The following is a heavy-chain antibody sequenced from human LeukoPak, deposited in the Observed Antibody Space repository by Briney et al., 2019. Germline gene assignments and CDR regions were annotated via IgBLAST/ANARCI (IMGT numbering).Heavy chain of an antibody. Sequence: PSETLSLTCTVSGGSISSSSYYWGWIRQPPGKGLEWIGSIYYSGSTYYNPSLKSRVTISVDTSKNQFSLKLSSVTAADTAVSYCATRYSSSQDYWGQGTLVTVSS. D-gene: IGHD6-13*01. CDR3: ATRYSSSQDY. J-gene: IGHJ4*02. CDR2: IYYSGST. CDR1: GGSISSSSYY. V-gene: IGHV4-39*07.